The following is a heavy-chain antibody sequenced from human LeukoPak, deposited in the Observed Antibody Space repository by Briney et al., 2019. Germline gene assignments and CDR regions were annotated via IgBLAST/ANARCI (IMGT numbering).Heavy chain of an antibody. Sequence: AGSLRLSSAASGFTFGGSWMSWVRQAPGKGLEWVANINLDGSEKYYVGSVKGRFTIYRDNAKNSLYLQMNSLRAEDTAMYYCARVGVQTAFDIWGQGTMVTVSS. CDR2: INLDGSEK. CDR1: GFTFGGSW. D-gene: IGHD3-10*01. J-gene: IGHJ3*02. V-gene: IGHV3-7*04. CDR3: ARVGVQTAFDI.